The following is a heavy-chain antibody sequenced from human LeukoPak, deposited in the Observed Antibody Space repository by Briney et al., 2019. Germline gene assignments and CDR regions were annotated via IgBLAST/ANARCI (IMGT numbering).Heavy chain of an antibody. CDR3: AKDVGKWESLHFFDY. Sequence: GGSLRLSCAASGFTFSSYAMNWVRQAPGKGLEWISGISGSGASTYYADSVKGRFTISRDDSRNTLYLQMNSLRGDDTAVYYCAKDVGKWESLHFFDYWGQGTLVTVSS. CDR2: ISGSGAST. CDR1: GFTFSSYA. V-gene: IGHV3-23*01. D-gene: IGHD1-26*01. J-gene: IGHJ4*02.